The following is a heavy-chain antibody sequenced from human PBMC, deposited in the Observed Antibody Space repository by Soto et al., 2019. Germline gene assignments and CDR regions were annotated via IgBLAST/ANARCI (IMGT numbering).Heavy chain of an antibody. CDR2: ISYDGSNK. J-gene: IGHJ6*02. CDR3: AGSYYDFWSGYENLYGMDV. CDR1: GFTFSSYA. D-gene: IGHD3-3*01. Sequence: GGSLRLSCAASGFTFSSYAMHWVRQAPGKGLEWVAVISYDGSNKYYADSVKGRFTISRDNSKNTLYLQMNSLRAEDTAVYYCAGSYYDFWSGYENLYGMDVWGQGTTVTVS. V-gene: IGHV3-30-3*01.